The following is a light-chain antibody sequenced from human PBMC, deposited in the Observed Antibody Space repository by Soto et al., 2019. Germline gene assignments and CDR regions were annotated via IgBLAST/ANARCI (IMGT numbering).Light chain of an antibody. Sequence: IEMTQYPSTVSASVGARVTITCRASQRVYNWLAWYQQKPGKAPKLLISSVTTLVSGVPSRFSGSGTGTEFTLVISSLQPEDLGTYYCQHYKSYLSFGPGTKVDI. CDR2: SVT. CDR3: QHYKSYLS. V-gene: IGKV1-5*01. CDR1: QRVYNW. J-gene: IGKJ3*01.